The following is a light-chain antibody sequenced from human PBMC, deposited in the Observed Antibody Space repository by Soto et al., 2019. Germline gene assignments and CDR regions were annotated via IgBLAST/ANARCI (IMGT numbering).Light chain of an antibody. J-gene: IGLJ3*02. V-gene: IGLV2-23*01. CDR3: CSYAGSSLWV. CDR1: SSDVGSYKL. CDR2: EGS. Sequence: QSALTQPASVSGSPGQSITISCTGTSSDVGSYKLVSWYQQHPGKAPKLMIYEGSKRPSGVSNRFSGSKSGNTASLTISGLQAEDEADYYCCSYAGSSLWVFGGGTKLTVL.